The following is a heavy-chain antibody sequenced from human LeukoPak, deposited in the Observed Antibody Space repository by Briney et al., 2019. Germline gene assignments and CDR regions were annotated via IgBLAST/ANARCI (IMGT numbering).Heavy chain of an antibody. J-gene: IGHJ6*02. D-gene: IGHD5-18*01. Sequence: GASVKVSCKASGGTFSSYAISWVRQAPGQGLEWMGRIIPILGIANYAQEFQGRVTITADKSTSTAYMELSSLGSEDTAVYYCARAKNTAMALYYYYYGMDVWGQGTTVTVSS. CDR1: GGTFSSYA. V-gene: IGHV1-69*04. CDR3: ARAKNTAMALYYYYYGMDV. CDR2: IIPILGIA.